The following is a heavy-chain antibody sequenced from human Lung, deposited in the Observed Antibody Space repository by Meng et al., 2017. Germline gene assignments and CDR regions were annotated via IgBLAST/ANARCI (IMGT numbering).Heavy chain of an antibody. CDR3: ARGPTTMAHDFDY. Sequence: QVQSQEWGGGLLKPSGTLSPTCVVSGGSFSEYYWSWIRQPPGKGLEWIGEINHSGSTNYNPSLESRATISVDTSQNNLSLKLSSVTAADSAVYYCARGPTTMAHDFDYWGQGTLVTVSS. D-gene: IGHD4-11*01. CDR1: GGSFSEYY. CDR2: INHSGST. V-gene: IGHV4-34*01. J-gene: IGHJ4*02.